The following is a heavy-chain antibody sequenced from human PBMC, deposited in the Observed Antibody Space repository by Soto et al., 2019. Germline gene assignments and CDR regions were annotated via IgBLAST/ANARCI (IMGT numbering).Heavy chain of an antibody. D-gene: IGHD6-19*01. CDR2: IYWNDDK. Sequence: QITLKESGPTLVNPTQTLTLTCTFSGFSLSTSGVGVGWIRQPPGKALEWLALIYWNDDKRYSPSLKSRLTITKDTSKNQVVLTMTNIDPVDTATYSCAHGYSSGWAFDYWGQGTLVTVSS. J-gene: IGHJ4*02. V-gene: IGHV2-5*01. CDR1: GFSLSTSGVG. CDR3: AHGYSSGWAFDY.